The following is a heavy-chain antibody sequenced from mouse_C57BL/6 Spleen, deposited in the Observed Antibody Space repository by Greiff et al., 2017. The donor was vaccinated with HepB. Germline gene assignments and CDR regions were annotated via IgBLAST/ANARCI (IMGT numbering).Heavy chain of an antibody. V-gene: IGHV1-4*01. CDR2: INPSSGYT. CDR3: ARSRYYGSSRDYAMDY. CDR1: GYTFTSYT. Sequence: QVQLKQSGAELARPGASVKMSCKASGYTFTSYTMHWVKQRPGQGLEWIGYINPSSGYTKYNQKFKDKATLTADKSSSTAYMQLSSLTSEDSAVYYCARSRYYGSSRDYAMDYWGQGTSVTVSS. J-gene: IGHJ4*01. D-gene: IGHD1-1*01.